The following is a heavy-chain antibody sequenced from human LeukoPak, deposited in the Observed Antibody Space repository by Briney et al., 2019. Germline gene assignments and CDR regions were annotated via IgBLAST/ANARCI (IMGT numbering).Heavy chain of an antibody. D-gene: IGHD6-19*01. CDR2: ISGSGGST. J-gene: IGHJ4*02. Sequence: GGSLRLSCAASGFTYSSYAMRWVRQAPGKGLEWVSAISGSGGSTYYADSVKGRFTISRDNSKNTLYLQMNSLRAEDTAVYYCANSATVAGTRVFDYWGQGTLVTVSS. CDR3: ANSATVAGTRVFDY. V-gene: IGHV3-23*01. CDR1: GFTYSSYA.